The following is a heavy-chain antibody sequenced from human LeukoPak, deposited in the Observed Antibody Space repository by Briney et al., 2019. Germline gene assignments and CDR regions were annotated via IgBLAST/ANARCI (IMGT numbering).Heavy chain of an antibody. CDR3: LRSPHPLYYFDY. CDR1: GFTFRTYG. Sequence: PGGSLRLSCAAAGFTFRTYGMNWVRQAPGKELEWVSSISSSSSYIYYADSMKGRFTISRDNAKNSLYLQMNSLRAEDTAVYYCLRSPHPLYYFDYWGQGPLVTVSS. CDR2: ISSSSSYI. V-gene: IGHV3-21*01. J-gene: IGHJ4*02.